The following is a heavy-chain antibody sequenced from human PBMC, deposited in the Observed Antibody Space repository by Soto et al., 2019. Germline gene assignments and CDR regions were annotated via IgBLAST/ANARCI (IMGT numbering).Heavy chain of an antibody. Sequence: QMQLVQSGAEVKKTGSSVKVSCKASGYTFTYRYLHWVRQAPGQALEWMGWITPFNGNTNYAQKFQDRVTITRDRSMSTAYMELGSLRSEDTAMYYCASSAEPLRFDYWGQGTLVTVSS. D-gene: IGHD2-15*01. J-gene: IGHJ4*02. CDR3: ASSAEPLRFDY. CDR2: ITPFNGNT. CDR1: GYTFTYRY. V-gene: IGHV1-45*02.